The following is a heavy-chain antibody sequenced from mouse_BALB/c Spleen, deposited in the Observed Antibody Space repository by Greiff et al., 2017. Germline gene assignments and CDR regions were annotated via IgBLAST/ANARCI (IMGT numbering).Heavy chain of an antibody. Sequence: QVQLQQSGAELARPGASVKLSCKASGYTFTSYWMQWVKQRPGQGLEWIGAIYPGDGDTRYTQKFKGKATLTADKSSSTAYMQLSSLASEDSAVYYCARLYGNYGYFDYWGQGTTLTVSS. CDR2: IYPGDGDT. CDR3: ARLYGNYGYFDY. CDR1: GYTFTSYW. D-gene: IGHD2-1*01. V-gene: IGHV1-87*01. J-gene: IGHJ2*01.